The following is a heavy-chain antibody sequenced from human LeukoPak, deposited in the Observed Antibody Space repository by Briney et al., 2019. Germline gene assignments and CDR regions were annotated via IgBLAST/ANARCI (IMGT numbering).Heavy chain of an antibody. CDR1: GFSVSSHY. J-gene: IGHJ4*02. Sequence: GGSLRLSCAASGFSVSSHYMNWVRQAPGKGLEWVSIIYSAGPTYYADSVKGRFTISRDNSKNTLYLQMNSLRAEDTALYYCAKNFYDSSGYIDYWGQGTLVTVSS. V-gene: IGHV3-53*01. CDR2: IYSAGPT. D-gene: IGHD3-22*01. CDR3: AKNFYDSSGYIDY.